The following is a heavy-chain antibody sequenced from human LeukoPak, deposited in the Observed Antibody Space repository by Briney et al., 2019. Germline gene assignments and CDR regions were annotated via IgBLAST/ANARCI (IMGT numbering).Heavy chain of an antibody. V-gene: IGHV3-33*06. Sequence: GGSLRLSCAASGFTFSSYGMHWVRQAPGKGLEWVAVIWYDGSNKYYADSVKGRFTISRDNSKNTLYLQMNSLRAEDTAVYYCAKGDGGSSYFDYWGQGTLVTVSS. D-gene: IGHD1-26*01. J-gene: IGHJ4*02. CDR2: IWYDGSNK. CDR3: AKGDGGSSYFDY. CDR1: GFTFSSYG.